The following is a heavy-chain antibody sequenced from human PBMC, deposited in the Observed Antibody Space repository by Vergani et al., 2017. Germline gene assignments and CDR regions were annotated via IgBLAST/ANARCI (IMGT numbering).Heavy chain of an antibody. CDR1: GFTFSSYG. Sequence: VQLVESGGGVVQPGGSLRLSCAASGFTFSSYGMHWVRQAPGKGLEWVSAIGTAGDTYYPGSVKGRFTISRENAKNSLYLQMNGLRAGDTAVYYCARRDSSSPALDYWGQGTLVTVSS. V-gene: IGHV3-13*01. CDR3: ARRDSSSPALDY. D-gene: IGHD6-6*01. CDR2: IGTAGDT. J-gene: IGHJ4*02.